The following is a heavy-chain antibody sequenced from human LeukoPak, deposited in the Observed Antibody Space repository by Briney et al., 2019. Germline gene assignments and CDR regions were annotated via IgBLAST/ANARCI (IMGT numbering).Heavy chain of an antibody. CDR2: MNWNGAST. CDR1: GFTFDDFG. Sequence: GGSLRLSCAASGFTFDDFGMSWVRQAPGKGLEWVSGMNWNGASTGYADSVKGRFTISRDNAKNSLYLQMNSLRAEDTALYYCARRVDGSGRYRGYYYYYMDVWGKGTTVTTSS. J-gene: IGHJ6*03. D-gene: IGHD3-10*01. CDR3: ARRVDGSGRYRGYYYYYMDV. V-gene: IGHV3-20*04.